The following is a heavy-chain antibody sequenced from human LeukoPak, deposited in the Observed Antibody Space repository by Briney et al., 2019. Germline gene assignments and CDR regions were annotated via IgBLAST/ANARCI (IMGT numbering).Heavy chain of an antibody. CDR1: GYSISIGYY. CDR2: IYHSGRT. Sequence: PETLSLTCTVSGYSISIGYYWGWIRQPPGKGLEWIGSIYHSGRTFYNPSLKSRVTISVDTSKNQFSLKLTSVTAAETAVYYCARVTGYVMEDYFDYWGQGTLVTVSS. CDR3: ARVTGYVMEDYFDY. V-gene: IGHV4-38-2*02. J-gene: IGHJ4*02. D-gene: IGHD6-13*01.